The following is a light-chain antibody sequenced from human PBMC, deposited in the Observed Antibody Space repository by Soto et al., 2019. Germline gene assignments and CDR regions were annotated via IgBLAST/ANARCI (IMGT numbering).Light chain of an antibody. CDR3: QQIYSYLQIT. Sequence: DIQMTQSPSTLSASVGDRVTITCRASQSISSWLAWYQQKPGKAPKLLIYDASSLESGVPSRFSGSGSGTECILTIISVPRYDFATLFWQQIYSYLQITFGQWTRLDIK. CDR1: QSISSW. CDR2: DAS. J-gene: IGKJ5*01. V-gene: IGKV1-5*01.